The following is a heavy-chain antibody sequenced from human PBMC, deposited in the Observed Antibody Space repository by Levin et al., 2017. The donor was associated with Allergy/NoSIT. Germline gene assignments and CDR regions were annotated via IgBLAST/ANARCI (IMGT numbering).Heavy chain of an antibody. D-gene: IGHD6-13*01. Sequence: GESLKISCAASGFTVSSNYMSWVRQAPGKGLEWVSVIYSGGSTYYADSVKGRFTISRDNSKNTLYLQMNSLRAEDTAVYYCARDESSSSLDYWGQGTLVTVSS. V-gene: IGHV3-53*01. CDR3: ARDESSSSLDY. J-gene: IGHJ4*02. CDR1: GFTVSSNY. CDR2: IYSGGST.